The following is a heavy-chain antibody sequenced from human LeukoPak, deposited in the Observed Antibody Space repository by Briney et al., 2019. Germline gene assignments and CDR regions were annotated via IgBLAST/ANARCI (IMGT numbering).Heavy chain of an antibody. CDR2: ISTYNVNT. Sequence: APVKVSCKASRYTFTRYGISTVRQAPGQELEWRGWISTYNVNTNSAQKLQGRVTMTTDTSTSTAYTEMRSLRCQHTPVYFFAGSKYYYDSSGYPLGYWGQGSMVTVS. J-gene: IGHJ4*02. CDR1: RYTFTRYG. V-gene: IGHV1-18*01. D-gene: IGHD3-22*01. CDR3: AGSKYYYDSSGYPLGY.